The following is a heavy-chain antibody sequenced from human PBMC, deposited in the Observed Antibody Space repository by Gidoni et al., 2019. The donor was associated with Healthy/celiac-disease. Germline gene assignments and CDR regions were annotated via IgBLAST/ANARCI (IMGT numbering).Heavy chain of an antibody. V-gene: IGHV4-31*03. D-gene: IGHD3-10*01. CDR2: IYYSGST. CDR1: GGSISSGGYY. CDR3: VGTPMVRGSHAVDI. Sequence: QVQLQESGPGLVKPSQTLSLTCTVSGGSISSGGYYWSWIRQHPGKGLEWIGYIYYSGSTYYNPSLKSRVTISVDTSKNQFSLKLSSVTAADTAVYYCVGTPMVRGSHAVDIWGQGTMVTVSS. J-gene: IGHJ3*02.